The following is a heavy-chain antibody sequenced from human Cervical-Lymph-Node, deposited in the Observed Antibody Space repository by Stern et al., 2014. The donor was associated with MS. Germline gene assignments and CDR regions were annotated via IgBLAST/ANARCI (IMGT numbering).Heavy chain of an antibody. CDR2: IWYDGSNP. J-gene: IGHJ4*02. CDR1: GFSFSRYA. Sequence: MQLVESGGGVVQPGRSLRLSCAASGFSFSRYAMHWVRQAPGKGLECVALIWYDGSNPSYADSVTGRFTISRDNFKNTLYLQMNSLRAEDTAVYYCASAYSSSHYYFDYWGQGTLVTVSS. D-gene: IGHD6-13*01. V-gene: IGHV3-33*01. CDR3: ASAYSSSHYYFDY.